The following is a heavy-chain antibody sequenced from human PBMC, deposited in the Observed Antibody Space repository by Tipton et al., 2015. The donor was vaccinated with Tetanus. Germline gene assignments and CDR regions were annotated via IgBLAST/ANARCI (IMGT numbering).Heavy chain of an antibody. D-gene: IGHD6-6*01. CDR1: GGSISYYY. CDR3: ARGGLYVGPACAGIRPLLDV. J-gene: IGHJ2*01. V-gene: IGHV4-59*01. CDR2: IYYNGST. Sequence: TLSLTCSVSGGSISYYYWSWIRQSPGKGLEWIGHIYYNGSTKYNPSLKSRVIVSLDTSEKHFSLRLSSVTAADTAVYYCARGGLYVGPACAGIRPLLDVWGRGTLVTVSS.